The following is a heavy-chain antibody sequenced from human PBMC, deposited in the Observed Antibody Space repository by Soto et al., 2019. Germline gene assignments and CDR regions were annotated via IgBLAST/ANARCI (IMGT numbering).Heavy chain of an antibody. Sequence: ESGGGSVQPGGSLRLSCAASGFTFSTYAVAWVRQSPGKGLEWVSSISASGGDTWYADSVKGRFTISRDNSKNTLYLPMNSLRAEDTAVYYCARRPTARASWGQGTLVTVSS. CDR1: GFTFSTYA. D-gene: IGHD1-1*01. CDR2: ISASGGDT. V-gene: IGHV3-23*01. J-gene: IGHJ5*02. CDR3: ARRPTARAS.